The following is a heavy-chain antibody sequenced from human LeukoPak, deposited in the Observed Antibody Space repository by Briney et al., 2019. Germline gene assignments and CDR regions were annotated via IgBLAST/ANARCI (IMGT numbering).Heavy chain of an antibody. CDR3: ARSEWELRFDY. V-gene: IGHV4-59*01. D-gene: IGHD1-26*01. CDR2: IYYSGST. Sequence: PSETLSLTCTVSGGSISSYYWSWIRQPPGKGLGWIGYIYYSGSTNYNPSLKSRVTISVDTSKNQFSLKLSSVTAADTAVYYCARSEWELRFDYWGQGTLVTVSS. J-gene: IGHJ4*02. CDR1: GGSISSYY.